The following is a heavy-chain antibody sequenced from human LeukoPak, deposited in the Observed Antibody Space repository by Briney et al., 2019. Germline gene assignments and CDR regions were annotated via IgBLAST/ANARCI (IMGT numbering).Heavy chain of an antibody. CDR2: IWYDGSNK. CDR3: ARDLSSWTPGY. J-gene: IGHJ4*02. D-gene: IGHD6-13*01. CDR1: GFTFSYYG. V-gene: IGHV3-33*01. Sequence: GGSLRLSFAASGFTFSYYGMHWVRQAPGKGLEWVALIWYDGSNKYYTDSVKGRFTISRDNSKNTLYLQMNSLRAEDTAVYYCARDLSSWTPGYWGQGTLVTVSS.